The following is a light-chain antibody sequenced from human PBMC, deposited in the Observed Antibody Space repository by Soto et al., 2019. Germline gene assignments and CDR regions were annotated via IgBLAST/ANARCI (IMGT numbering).Light chain of an antibody. CDR1: SSDVGGFNY. CDR3: SSYGGRNIVI. Sequence: QSALTQPASVSGSPGQSITISCTGTSSDVGGFNYVSWYQQRPGKAPKLMIYEVTYRPSGVSNRFSGSKSGNTASLTISGLQSEDEADYYCSSYGGRNIVIFGGGTKLTVL. V-gene: IGLV2-14*01. CDR2: EVT. J-gene: IGLJ2*01.